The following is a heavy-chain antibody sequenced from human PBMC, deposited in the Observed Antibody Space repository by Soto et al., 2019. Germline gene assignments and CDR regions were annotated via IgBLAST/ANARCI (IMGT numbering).Heavy chain of an antibody. V-gene: IGHV1-3*01. J-gene: IGHJ6*03. CDR3: ARDRAYYFYDMDV. CDR1: GYTFISYA. CDR2: INAGNGNT. Sequence: ASVKVSCKASGYTFISYAIHWVRQAPGQRLEWMGWINAGNGNTKYSQKFQGRVTITRDTSASTAYMELSGLRSEDTAVYYCARDRAYYFYDMDVWGKGTTVTVSS.